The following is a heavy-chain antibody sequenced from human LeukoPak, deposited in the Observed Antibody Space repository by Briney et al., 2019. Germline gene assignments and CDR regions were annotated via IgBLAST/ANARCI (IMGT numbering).Heavy chain of an antibody. D-gene: IGHD5-24*01. Sequence: KTSETLSLTCTVSGGSISSSSYYWGWIRQPPGKGLEWIGSIYYSGSTYYNPSLKSRVTISVDTSKNQFSLKLSSVTAADTAVYYCARLRWLASYFDYWGQGTLVTVSS. V-gene: IGHV4-39*01. CDR3: ARLRWLASYFDY. J-gene: IGHJ4*02. CDR1: GGSISSSSYY. CDR2: IYYSGST.